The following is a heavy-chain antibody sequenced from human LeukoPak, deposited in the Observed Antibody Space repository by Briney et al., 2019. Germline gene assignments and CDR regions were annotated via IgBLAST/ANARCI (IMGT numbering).Heavy chain of an antibody. J-gene: IGHJ4*02. CDR3: ARDPSSLRDSYDY. CDR1: GFTFSRYW. Sequence: GGSLRLSCAASGFTFSRYWMNWIRQSPGKAPEWVANIKENGSGKNYVDSVKGRFTISRDNTKNSLYLQMNSLRVEDTGVYYCARDPSSLRDSYDYWGQGTLVTVSS. V-gene: IGHV3-7*01. CDR2: IKENGSGK.